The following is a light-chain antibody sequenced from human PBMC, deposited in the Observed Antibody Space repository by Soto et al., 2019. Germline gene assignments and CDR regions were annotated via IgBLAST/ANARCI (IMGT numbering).Light chain of an antibody. CDR2: EVS. Sequence: QSVLTQPPSASGSPAQSVTISCTGSNSDGGGYNYGSWYQQYPGKAPKLIIYEVSQRPSGVPDRFSGSKSGNTASLTVSGLQAEDEADYCCSSYAGSNNFVFGTGTKVTVL. J-gene: IGLJ1*01. CDR3: SSYAGSNNFV. V-gene: IGLV2-8*01. CDR1: NSDGGGYNY.